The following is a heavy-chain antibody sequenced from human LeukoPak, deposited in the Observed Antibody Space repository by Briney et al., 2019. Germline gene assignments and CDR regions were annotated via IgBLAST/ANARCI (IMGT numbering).Heavy chain of an antibody. Sequence: ASVTVSCKASKDTFTTYDVNWVRQATGLGLEWMGWMNPNSGNTGYAQKFQGRVTMTMNSSISTAYMELTSLTSEDTAVYYCARSTMGARRRYDYWGQGTLVTVSS. V-gene: IGHV1-8*01. CDR1: KDTFTTYD. CDR3: ARSTMGARRRYDY. D-gene: IGHD1-26*01. J-gene: IGHJ4*02. CDR2: MNPNSGNT.